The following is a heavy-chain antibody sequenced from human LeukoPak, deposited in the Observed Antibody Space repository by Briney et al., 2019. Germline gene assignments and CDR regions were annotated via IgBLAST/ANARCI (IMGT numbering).Heavy chain of an antibody. CDR2: INPSSGNT. CDR1: GYTFTSYD. Sequence: ASVKVSCKASGYTFTSYDINWVRQATGQGLEWMGWINPSSGNTGYAQKFQGRVTMTRDTSISTAYMELSSLRSEDTAVYYCARGPPEHPQGYWGQGTLVTVSS. CDR3: ARGPPEHPQGY. J-gene: IGHJ4*02. V-gene: IGHV1-8*01. D-gene: IGHD1-14*01.